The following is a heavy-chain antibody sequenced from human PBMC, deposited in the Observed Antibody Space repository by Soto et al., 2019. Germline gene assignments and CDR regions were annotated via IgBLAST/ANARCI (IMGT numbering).Heavy chain of an antibody. CDR2: ISWNSDST. D-gene: IGHD3-10*01. Sequence: EMPLVESGGGSVQPGRSLRLSCTASGFNFEEYAMHWVRQAPGKGLEWVSSISWNSDSTGYADSVKGRFTIARDNAKNSLYLQMNSRRGEDTALYYCAKETAWGTGNKFGYFGMDVWVQGTTVTVSS. V-gene: IGHV3-9*01. CDR3: AKETAWGTGNKFGYFGMDV. J-gene: IGHJ6*02. CDR1: GFNFEEYA.